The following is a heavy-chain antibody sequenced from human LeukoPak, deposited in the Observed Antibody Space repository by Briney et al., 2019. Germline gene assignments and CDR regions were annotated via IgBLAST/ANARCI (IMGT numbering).Heavy chain of an antibody. CDR2: ISSNGDST. Sequence: GGSLRLSCAASGFTFSSYEMNWVRQAPGKGLEYVSAISSNGDSTYYANSVKGRFTISRDNSKNTLYIQMGSLRTEDMAVYYCARVGDSDVFDYWGQGALVTVSS. CDR3: ARVGDSDVFDY. J-gene: IGHJ4*02. V-gene: IGHV3-64*01. D-gene: IGHD2-21*01. CDR1: GFTFSSYE.